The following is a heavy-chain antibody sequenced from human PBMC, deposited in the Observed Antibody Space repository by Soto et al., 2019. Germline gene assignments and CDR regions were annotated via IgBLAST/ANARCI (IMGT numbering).Heavy chain of an antibody. CDR1: SFNFDNYG. CDR3: AKDRVGGTFYTPLAF. CDR2: ITYDGSCQ. D-gene: IGHD1-7*01. J-gene: IGHJ4*02. V-gene: IGHV3-30*18. Sequence: GGSLRLACQSSSFNFDNYGMHWVRQAPGKGLEWVAVITYDGSCQYYADSVKGRFTISRDNSKNTLSLHLNTLKPEDTAVYHCAKDRVGGTFYTPLAFWGQGTLVTVSS.